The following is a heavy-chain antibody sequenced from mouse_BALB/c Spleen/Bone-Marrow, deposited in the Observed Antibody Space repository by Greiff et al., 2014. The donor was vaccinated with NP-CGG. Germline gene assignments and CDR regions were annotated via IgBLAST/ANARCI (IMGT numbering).Heavy chain of an antibody. CDR3: ARSAYYRSSYGAMDY. Sequence: VQLQQSGPELVKPGASVKISCTGSGYAFSSSWMNWVKQRPGQGLEWIGRIYPGDGDTNSNGRFKGKATLTADRSSNTAYMQLSSLTSVDSAVYFCARSAYYRSSYGAMDYWGQGTSVTVSS. V-gene: IGHV1-82*01. CDR2: IYPGDGDT. J-gene: IGHJ4*01. D-gene: IGHD1-1*01. CDR1: GYAFSSSW.